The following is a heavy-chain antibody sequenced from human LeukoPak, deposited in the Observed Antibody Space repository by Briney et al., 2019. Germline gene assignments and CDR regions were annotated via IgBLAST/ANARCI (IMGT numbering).Heavy chain of an antibody. J-gene: IGHJ4*02. Sequence: GASVKVSCKASGGTFSSYAISWVRQAPGQGLEWMGWISAYNGNTNYAQKLQGRVTMTTDTSTSTAYMELRSLRSDDTAVYYCARDDSSSWYSGRGGFDYWGQGTLVTVSS. V-gene: IGHV1-18*01. CDR3: ARDDSSSWYSGRGGFDY. D-gene: IGHD6-13*01. CDR1: GGTFSSYA. CDR2: ISAYNGNT.